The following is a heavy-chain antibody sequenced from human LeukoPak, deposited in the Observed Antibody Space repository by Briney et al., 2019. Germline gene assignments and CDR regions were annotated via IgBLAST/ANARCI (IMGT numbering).Heavy chain of an antibody. V-gene: IGHV3-30-3*01. Sequence: GGSLRLSCAASEFSLSHYAVHWIRQAPGKGLEWVAVISNDGSNKYYPDSVRGRFTISRYNSNNTVSLQLTSVRPTDTAIYYCARTYASHWASLDFWGLGTLVTVSS. CDR2: ISNDGSNK. J-gene: IGHJ4*01. D-gene: IGHD2-2*01. CDR1: EFSLSHYA. CDR3: ARTYASHWASLDF.